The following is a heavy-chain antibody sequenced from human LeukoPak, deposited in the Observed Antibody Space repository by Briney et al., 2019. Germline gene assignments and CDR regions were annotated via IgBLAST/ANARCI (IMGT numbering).Heavy chain of an antibody. Sequence: PGRSLRLSCAASGFTFSSYGMHWVRQAPGKGLEWVAVISYDGSNKYNADSVKGRFTISRDNSKNTLYLQMNSLRAEDTAVYYCAKDSYGMGVWGKGTTVTVSS. J-gene: IGHJ6*04. CDR2: ISYDGSNK. CDR1: GFTFSSYG. CDR3: AKDSYGMGV. V-gene: IGHV3-30*18.